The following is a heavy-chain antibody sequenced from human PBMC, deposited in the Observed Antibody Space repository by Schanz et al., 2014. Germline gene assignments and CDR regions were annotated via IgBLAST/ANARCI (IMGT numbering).Heavy chain of an antibody. V-gene: IGHV3-48*01. CDR3: ARDLSSLIQGDV. CDR1: GFTFSNYG. J-gene: IGHJ6*04. D-gene: IGHD2-2*01. CDR2: ISSSSGTI. Sequence: VQLVESGGDLVKPGGSLRLSCEASGFTFSNYGMNWVRQAPEKGLEWVSYISSSSGTIYYADSVKGRFTISRDNAKNLLYLQMNGLRAEDTAVYFCARDLSSLIQGDVGGKGTTVTVSS.